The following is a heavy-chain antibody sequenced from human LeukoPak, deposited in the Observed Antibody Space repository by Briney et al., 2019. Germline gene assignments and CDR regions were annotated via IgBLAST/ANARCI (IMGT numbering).Heavy chain of an antibody. CDR1: GFTFSTNN. CDR2: IYSGDST. V-gene: IGHV3-66*01. Sequence: GGSLRLSCATSGFTFSTNNGNWVRTAPGKGLEGLTVIYSGDSTYYADAEKARFTISRDSFKNTVYLQMKRLRAEDTAVYYCVRDSGGPYSSANWFDPWGQGTLVTVSS. D-gene: IGHD6-19*01. CDR3: VRDSGGPYSSANWFDP. J-gene: IGHJ5*02.